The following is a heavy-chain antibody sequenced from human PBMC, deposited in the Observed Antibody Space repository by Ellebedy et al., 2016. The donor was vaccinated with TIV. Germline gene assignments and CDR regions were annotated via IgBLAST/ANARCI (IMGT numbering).Heavy chain of an antibody. D-gene: IGHD1-26*01. J-gene: IGHJ4*02. CDR2: ISYDGSNN. V-gene: IGHV3-30-3*01. CDR1: GFTFSSFA. Sequence: GGSLRLXXAASGFTFSSFAMHWVRQAPGKGLQWVAVISYDGSNNYYADSVKGRFTISRDNSKNTLYLQMNSLRAEDTAVYYCARDEGGSYTFDYWGQGTRVIVSS. CDR3: ARDEGGSYTFDY.